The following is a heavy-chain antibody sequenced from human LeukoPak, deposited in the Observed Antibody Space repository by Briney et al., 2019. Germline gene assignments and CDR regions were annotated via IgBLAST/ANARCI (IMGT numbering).Heavy chain of an antibody. CDR3: ARYCSGGSCYRDY. J-gene: IGHJ4*02. CDR1: GGSISSSTYY. V-gene: IGHV4-39*07. Sequence: SETLSLTCTVSGGSISSSTYYWGWVRQPPGKGLEWLGYIFYSGRTYCNPSLKSRVTISVDTSKTQFSLKLPSLTAAATAGYYCARYCSGGSCYRDYWGQGTLVTVSS. CDR2: IFYSGRT. D-gene: IGHD2-15*01.